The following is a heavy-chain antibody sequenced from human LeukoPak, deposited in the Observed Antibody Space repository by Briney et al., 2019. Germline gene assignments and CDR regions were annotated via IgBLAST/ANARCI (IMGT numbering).Heavy chain of an antibody. D-gene: IGHD3-3*01. Sequence: ASVNVSCKASGYTFTSYYMHWVRQAPGQGLEWMGIINPSGGSTSYAQKFQGRVTMTRDTSTSTVYMELSSLRSEDTAVYYCARGGKDVLRFLEWLSPYYYYGMDVWGQGTTVTVSS. CDR1: GYTFTSYY. CDR2: INPSGGST. J-gene: IGHJ6*02. V-gene: IGHV1-46*01. CDR3: ARGGKDVLRFLEWLSPYYYYGMDV.